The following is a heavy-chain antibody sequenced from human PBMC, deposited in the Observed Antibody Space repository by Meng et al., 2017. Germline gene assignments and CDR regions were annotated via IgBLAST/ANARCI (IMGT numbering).Heavy chain of an antibody. J-gene: IGHJ4*02. V-gene: IGHV3-74*01. D-gene: IGHD6-13*01. Sequence: VQRVGAGGGLVQPGGSLRLSCAASGFTFSSYWMHWVRQAPGKGLVWVSRINSDGSSTSYADPVKGRFTISRDNAKNTLYLQMNSLRAEDTAVYYCAREVAAAGSVFDYWGQGTLVTVSS. CDR3: AREVAAAGSVFDY. CDR2: INSDGSST. CDR1: GFTFSSYW.